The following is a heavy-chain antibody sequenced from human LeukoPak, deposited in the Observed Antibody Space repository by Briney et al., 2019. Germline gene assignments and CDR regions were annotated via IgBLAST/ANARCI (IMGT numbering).Heavy chain of an antibody. J-gene: IGHJ4*01. Sequence: SETLSLTCSVSGGSISSYYWTWIRQPAGKGLEWIGRIYTSGSTNYNPSLKSRVTMSLDTSKNQFSLKLSPVTAADTAVYYCARGGDYHPYDYWGHGTLVTVSS. CDR1: GGSISSYY. CDR2: IYTSGST. CDR3: ARGGDYHPYDY. D-gene: IGHD4-17*01. V-gene: IGHV4-4*07.